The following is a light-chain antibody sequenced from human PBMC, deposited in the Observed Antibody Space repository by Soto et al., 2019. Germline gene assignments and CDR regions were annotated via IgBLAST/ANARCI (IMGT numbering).Light chain of an antibody. CDR3: QQYKT. Sequence: EIVLTQSPGILSLSPGERATLSCRASQSVSTSYVAWYQQKFGQAPRLLIYDAFSRATGIPDRFSASGSGTDFTLTISRLEPEDFAVYYCQQYKTFGQGNKVDI. V-gene: IGKV3-20*01. CDR2: DAF. CDR1: QSVSTSY. J-gene: IGKJ1*01.